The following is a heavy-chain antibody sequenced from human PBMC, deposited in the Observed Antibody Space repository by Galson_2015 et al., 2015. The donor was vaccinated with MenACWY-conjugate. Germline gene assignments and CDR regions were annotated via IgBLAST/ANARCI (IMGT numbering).Heavy chain of an antibody. CDR1: GFTFRQYV. V-gene: IGHV3-23*01. CDR2: ISDSGAAT. Sequence: SLRLSCAVSGFTFRQYVMSWVRQAPGTGLEWVAIISDSGAATHYIDSVKGRFTISRDNSKNTLYLQMSRLRAEDTALYYCAKDVYMDVWGKGTTVSVSS. J-gene: IGHJ6*03. CDR3: AKDVYMDV.